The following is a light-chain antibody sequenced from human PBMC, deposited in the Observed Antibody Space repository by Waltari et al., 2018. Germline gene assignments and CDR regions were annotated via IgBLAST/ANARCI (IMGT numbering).Light chain of an antibody. CDR2: EVT. V-gene: IGLV2-14*01. Sequence: QSALTQHASVSGSLGPSIPISCAGTSNDVGAHNLVSWYQQYPGRAPKLVIYEVTNRPSGISSRFSGSKSGNTASLTISGLQSEDEAEYFCSSYSTTFTVLFGGGTKVTV. J-gene: IGLJ3*02. CDR1: SNDVGAHNL. CDR3: SSYSTTFTVL.